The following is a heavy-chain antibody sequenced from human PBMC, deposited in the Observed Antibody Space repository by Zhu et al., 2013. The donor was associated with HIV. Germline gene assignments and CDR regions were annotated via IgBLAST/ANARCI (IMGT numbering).Heavy chain of an antibody. V-gene: IGHV1-2*02. CDR1: GFTFSVYY. CDR3: ARVSILEIPSPRLDY. D-gene: IGHD3-3*02. J-gene: IGHJ4*02. CDR2: INPGGDT. Sequence: QVQLVQSEAEMKRPGASVKVSCKASGFTFSVYYIHWVRQAPGQGSEWMGWINPGGDTNYAQRFQGRVTMTRDTSINTAYMELSRLRSDDTAVYYCARVSILEIPSPRLDYWGQGTLVTVSS.